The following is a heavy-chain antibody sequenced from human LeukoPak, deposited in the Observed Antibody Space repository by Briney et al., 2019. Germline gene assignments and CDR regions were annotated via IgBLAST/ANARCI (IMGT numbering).Heavy chain of an antibody. CDR2: IIPIFGTA. CDR3: AKDLFSMIVADFDY. D-gene: IGHD3-22*01. CDR1: GGTFSSYA. V-gene: IGHV1-69*01. Sequence: SVKVSCKASGGTFSSYAISWVRQAPGQGLEWMGGIIPIFGTANYAQKFQGRVTITADESTSTAYMELGSLRSEDTAVYYCAKDLFSMIVADFDYWGQGTLVTVSS. J-gene: IGHJ4*02.